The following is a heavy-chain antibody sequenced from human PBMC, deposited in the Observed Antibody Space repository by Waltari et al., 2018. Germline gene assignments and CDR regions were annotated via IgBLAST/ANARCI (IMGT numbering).Heavy chain of an antibody. J-gene: IGHJ4*02. D-gene: IGHD6-19*01. CDR2: INPNSCGT. Sequence: QVQLVQSGAEVKKTGASVKVSCKASGYTFTGYYMHLVRQAPGQGLEWMGWINPNSCGTNYAQKFQGRVTMTRDTSISTAYMEVSRLRSDDTAVYYCARVIAVAGRESDYWGQGTLVTVSS. CDR3: ARVIAVAGRESDY. V-gene: IGHV1-2*02. CDR1: GYTFTGYY.